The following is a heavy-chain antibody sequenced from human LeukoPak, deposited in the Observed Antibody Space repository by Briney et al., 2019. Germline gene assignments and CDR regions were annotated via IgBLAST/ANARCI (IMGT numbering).Heavy chain of an antibody. CDR2: ISSSGSTI. CDR3: ARGESSGYFPDFDY. Sequence: GGSLRLSCAASGFTFSSYSMNWVRQAPGKGLEWVSYISSSGSTIYYADSVKGRFTISRDNAKNSLYLQMNSLRAEDTAVYYCARGESSGYFPDFDYWGQGTLVTVSS. J-gene: IGHJ4*02. D-gene: IGHD3-22*01. CDR1: GFTFSSYS. V-gene: IGHV3-48*04.